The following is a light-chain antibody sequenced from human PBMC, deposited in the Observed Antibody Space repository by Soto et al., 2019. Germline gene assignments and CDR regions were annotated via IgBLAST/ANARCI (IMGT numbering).Light chain of an antibody. CDR2: DAS. CDR1: QSVSSY. Sequence: EIELTQAPASLSLSPGESATLYCRASQSVSSYLAWYQQKPGQAPRLLIYDASNRATGIPARFSGSGSGTDFTLTISSLEPEDFAVYYCQQRSNWPLTFGPGTKVDIK. CDR3: QQRSNWPLT. V-gene: IGKV3-11*01. J-gene: IGKJ3*01.